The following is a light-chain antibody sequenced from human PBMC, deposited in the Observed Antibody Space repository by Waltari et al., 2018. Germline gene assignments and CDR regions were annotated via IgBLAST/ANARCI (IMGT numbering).Light chain of an antibody. CDR3: QQGRNWPLT. CDR2: DAS. Sequence: EIVLTQSPDILSFSPGARATLSCRASQSVGTYLAWYQQRPGQSPRLLIYDASYRATGSPARFSGSGSETDFTLTISSLQPEDFAVYYCQQGRNWPLTVGGGTRVQI. J-gene: IGKJ4*02. V-gene: IGKV3-11*01. CDR1: QSVGTY.